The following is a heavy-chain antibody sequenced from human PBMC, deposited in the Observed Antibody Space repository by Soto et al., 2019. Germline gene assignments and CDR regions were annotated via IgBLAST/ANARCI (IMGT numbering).Heavy chain of an antibody. Sequence: SETLSLTCTVSGGSISSYYWSWIRQPPGKGLEWIGYIYYSGSTNYNPSLKSRVTISVDTSKNQFSLKLSSVTAADTAVYYCARDIRIHGGYFDDWVQGTLVTVSS. CDR2: IYYSGST. J-gene: IGHJ4*02. D-gene: IGHD4-17*01. CDR1: GGSISSYY. V-gene: IGHV4-59*01. CDR3: ARDIRIHGGYFDD.